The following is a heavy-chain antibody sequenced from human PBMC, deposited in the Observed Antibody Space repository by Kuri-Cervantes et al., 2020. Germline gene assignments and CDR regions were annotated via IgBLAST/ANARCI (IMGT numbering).Heavy chain of an antibody. CDR1: GGSVSSCRYY. V-gene: IGHV4-61*01. J-gene: IGHJ4*02. Sequence: GSLRLPCTVSGGSVSSCRYYWNWIRRGPGKGLEWIEYIYYSGSSNYNPSLKSRVTISVNTSKNQFYLKLGSVTDSETALYYCARAPPYSFDSSVYPLYYFDFWGQGTLVTVSS. D-gene: IGHD3-22*01. CDR3: ARAPPYSFDSSVYPLYYFDF. CDR2: IYYSGSS.